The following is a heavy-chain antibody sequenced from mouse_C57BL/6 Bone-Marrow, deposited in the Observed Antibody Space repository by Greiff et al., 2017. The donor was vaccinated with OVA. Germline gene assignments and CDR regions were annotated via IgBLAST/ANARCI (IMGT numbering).Heavy chain of an antibody. CDR3: ARSDWFDY. Sequence: VQLQESGAELVRPGTSVKVSCKASGYAFTNYLIEWVKQRPGQGLEWIGVINPGSGGTNYNEKFKGKATLTADKSSSTAYMQLSSLTSEDSAVYFCARSDWFDYWGQGTTLTVSS. V-gene: IGHV1-54*01. CDR2: INPGSGGT. J-gene: IGHJ2*01. CDR1: GYAFTNYL. D-gene: IGHD4-1*01.